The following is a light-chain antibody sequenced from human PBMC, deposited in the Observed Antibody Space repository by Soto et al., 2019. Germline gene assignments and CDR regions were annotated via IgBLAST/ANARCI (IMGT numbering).Light chain of an antibody. V-gene: IGKV3-11*01. CDR2: DAS. CDR3: QQRTNWPLT. CDR1: QSVGSS. J-gene: IGKJ4*01. Sequence: EIVLTQSPATLSLSPGERATLSCRASQSVGSSLAWYQQKPGQAPRLLIYDASTRATGIPARFSGSGSGTDFTLTISSLETEDFAVYYCQQRTNWPLTFGVGTKVEIK.